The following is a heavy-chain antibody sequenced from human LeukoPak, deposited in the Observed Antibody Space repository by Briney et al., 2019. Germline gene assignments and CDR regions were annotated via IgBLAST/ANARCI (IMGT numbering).Heavy chain of an antibody. CDR1: VFTLTNYD. CDR3: VRYGEGVAISVNFWFDP. Sequence: ASVKVSCKASVFTLTNYDINWVRQAPGQGLEWMGWMNPINGNTGYARKFQGRVTMTRDTSISTAYMELRSLTSEDTAIYYCVRYGEGVAISVNFWFDPWGQGTLVTVSS. CDR2: MNPINGNT. J-gene: IGHJ5*02. D-gene: IGHD3-10*01. V-gene: IGHV1-8*01.